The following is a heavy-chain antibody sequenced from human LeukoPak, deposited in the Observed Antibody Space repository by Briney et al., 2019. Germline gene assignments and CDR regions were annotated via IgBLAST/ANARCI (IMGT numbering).Heavy chain of an antibody. Sequence: SETLSLTCAVSGGSISSGGYYWGWIRQPPGKGLEWIGSIYHSGSTYYNPSLKSRVTISVDTSKNQFSLKLSSVTAADTAVYYCARHEILPYSSSSGWFDPWGQGTLVTVSS. D-gene: IGHD6-6*01. CDR3: ARHEILPYSSSSGWFDP. J-gene: IGHJ5*02. V-gene: IGHV4-39*01. CDR1: GGSISSGGYY. CDR2: IYHSGST.